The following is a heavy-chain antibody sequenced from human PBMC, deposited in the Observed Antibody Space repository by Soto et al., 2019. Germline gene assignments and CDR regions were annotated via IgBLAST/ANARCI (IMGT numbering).Heavy chain of an antibody. CDR3: ARARTRYFDWLSRSYGMDV. V-gene: IGHV3-33*01. CDR1: GFTFSSYG. D-gene: IGHD3-9*01. Sequence: GGSLRLSCAASGFTFSSYGMHWVRQAPGKGLEWVAVIWYDGSNKYYADSVKGRFTISRDNSKNTLYLQMNSLGAEDTAVYYCARARTRYFDWLSRSYGMDVWGQGTTVTVSS. CDR2: IWYDGSNK. J-gene: IGHJ6*02.